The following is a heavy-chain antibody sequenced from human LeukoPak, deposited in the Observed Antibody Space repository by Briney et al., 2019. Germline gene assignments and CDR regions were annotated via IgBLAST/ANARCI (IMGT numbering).Heavy chain of an antibody. CDR1: GGSISSYY. CDR3: ARGNYYDSSGYLDS. CDR2: IYYSGST. V-gene: IGHV4-59*08. Sequence: SETLSLTCTVSGGSISSYYWSWIRQPPGKGLEWIGYIYYSGSTNHNPSLKSRVTISVDTSKNQFSLKLSSVTAADTAVYYCARGNYYDSSGYLDSWGQGTLVTVSS. D-gene: IGHD3-22*01. J-gene: IGHJ4*02.